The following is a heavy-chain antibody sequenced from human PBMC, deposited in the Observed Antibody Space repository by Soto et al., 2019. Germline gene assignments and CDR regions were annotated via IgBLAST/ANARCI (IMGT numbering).Heavy chain of an antibody. D-gene: IGHD2-2*01. CDR3: AREVDLWGVPAARAVSYYYYGMDV. V-gene: IGHV4-59*01. CDR1: GGSISSYY. Sequence: PSETLSLTCTVSGGSISSYYWSWIRQPPGKGLEWIGYIYYSGSTNYNPSLRSRVTISVDTSKNQFSLKLSSVTAADTAVYYCAREVDLWGVPAARAVSYYYYGMDVWGQGTTVTV. J-gene: IGHJ6*02. CDR2: IYYSGST.